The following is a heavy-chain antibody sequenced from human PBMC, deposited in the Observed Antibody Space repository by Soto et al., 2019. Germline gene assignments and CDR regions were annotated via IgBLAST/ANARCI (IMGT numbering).Heavy chain of an antibody. J-gene: IGHJ4*02. D-gene: IGHD3-16*01. V-gene: IGHV3-30*04. CDR2: ISYNGRNK. CDR1: GFTFSFYA. CDR3: ARQAKIGDRSQFNFDS. Sequence: QVQLVESGGDVVQPGRSLRLSCAASGFTFSFYAMHWVRQAPGKGLEWVAVISYNGRNKHYVDSVKGRFTISRDNSQDTVYLQMDSLIPDDTAVYYCARQAKIGDRSQFNFDSWGQGTLVTVSS.